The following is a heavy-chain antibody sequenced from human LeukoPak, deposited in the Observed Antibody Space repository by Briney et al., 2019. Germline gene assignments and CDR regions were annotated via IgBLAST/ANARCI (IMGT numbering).Heavy chain of an antibody. CDR1: GFTFEDYA. Sequence: PGRSLRLSCAASGFTFEDYAMHWVRQAPGKGLEWVSGISWNSGTIGYADSVKGRFTISRDNAKNTLYLQMNSLRAEDTAVYYCAKPYYGSGSYFFDYWGQGTLVTVSS. CDR2: ISWNSGTI. J-gene: IGHJ4*02. D-gene: IGHD3-10*01. V-gene: IGHV3-9*01. CDR3: AKPYYGSGSYFFDY.